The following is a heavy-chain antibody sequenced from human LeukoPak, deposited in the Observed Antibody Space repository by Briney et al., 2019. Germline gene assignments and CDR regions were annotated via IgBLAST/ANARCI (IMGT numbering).Heavy chain of an antibody. CDR1: GYTFTGYY. D-gene: IGHD4-23*01. CDR3: ARDPLIQTSVDYYYYMDV. Sequence: ASVKVSCKASGYTFTGYYMHWVRQAPGQGLEWMGWINPNSGGTNYAQKFQGSVTMTRDTSISTAYMELSRLRSDDTAVYYCARDPLIQTSVDYYYYMDVWGKGTTVTVSS. V-gene: IGHV1-2*02. CDR2: INPNSGGT. J-gene: IGHJ6*03.